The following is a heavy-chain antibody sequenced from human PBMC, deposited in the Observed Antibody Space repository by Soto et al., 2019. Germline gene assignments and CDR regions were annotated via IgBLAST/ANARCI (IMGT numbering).Heavy chain of an antibody. V-gene: IGHV5-51*01. CDR2: IYPGDSDT. D-gene: IGHD4-17*01. CDR3: ARQDGDGLYYFDY. CDR1: GYSFSICW. Sequence: GESLKISCKGSGYSFSICWIARVRQMPGKGLEWMGVIYPGDSDTRYSPSFQGQVTISVDKSISTAYLQWGSLKASDTAMYYCARQDGDGLYYFDYWGQGTLVTVSS. J-gene: IGHJ4*02.